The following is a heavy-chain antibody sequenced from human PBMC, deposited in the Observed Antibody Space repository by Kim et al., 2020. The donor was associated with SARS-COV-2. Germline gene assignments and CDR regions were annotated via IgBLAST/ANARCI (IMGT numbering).Heavy chain of an antibody. V-gene: IGHV1-69*02. D-gene: IGHD5-18*01. J-gene: IGHJ4*02. Sequence: GIANYAQKFQGRVTITADKSTSTAYMELSSLRSEDTAVYYCARWYSYRDYWGQRTLVTVSS. CDR2: GIA. CDR3: ARWYSYRDY.